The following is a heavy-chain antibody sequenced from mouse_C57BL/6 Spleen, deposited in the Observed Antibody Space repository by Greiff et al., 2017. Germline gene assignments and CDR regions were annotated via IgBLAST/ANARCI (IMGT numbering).Heavy chain of an antibody. V-gene: IGHV3-6*01. Sequence: DVQLQESGPGLVKPSQSLSLTCSVTGYSITSGYYWNWIRQFPGNKLEWLGYISYDGSNNYNPSLKNRISITRDTSKNQFFLKLNSVTTEDTATYYCARGDYPFAYWGQGTLVTVSA. J-gene: IGHJ3*01. D-gene: IGHD2-4*01. CDR2: ISYDGSN. CDR1: GYSITSGYY. CDR3: ARGDYPFAY.